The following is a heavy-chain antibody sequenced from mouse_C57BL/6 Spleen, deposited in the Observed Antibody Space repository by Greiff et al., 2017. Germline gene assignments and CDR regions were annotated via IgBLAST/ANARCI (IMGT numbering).Heavy chain of an antibody. D-gene: IGHD4-1*01. J-gene: IGHJ3*01. CDR3: TRANWDVFAY. CDR1: GYTFTDYE. V-gene: IGHV1-15*01. CDR2: IDPETGGT. Sequence: VQLQESGAELVRPGASVTLSCKASGYTFTDYEMHWVKQTPVHGLEWIGAIDPETGGTAYNQKFKGKAILTADKSSSTAYMELRSLTSEDSAVYYCTRANWDVFAYWGQGTLVTVSA.